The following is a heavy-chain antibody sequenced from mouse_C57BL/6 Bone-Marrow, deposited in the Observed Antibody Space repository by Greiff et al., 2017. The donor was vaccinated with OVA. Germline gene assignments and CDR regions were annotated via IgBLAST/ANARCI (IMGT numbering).Heavy chain of an antibody. CDR2: INPSTGGT. CDR3: AGSSLFAY. Sequence: VQLQQSGPELVKPGASVKISCKASGYSFTGYYMNWVKQSPEKSLEWIGEINPSTGGTTYNQKFKAKATLTVDKSSSTAYMQLKGLTSEDSAVYYCAGSSLFAYWGQGTLVTVSA. CDR1: GYSFTGYY. D-gene: IGHD1-1*01. V-gene: IGHV1-42*01. J-gene: IGHJ3*01.